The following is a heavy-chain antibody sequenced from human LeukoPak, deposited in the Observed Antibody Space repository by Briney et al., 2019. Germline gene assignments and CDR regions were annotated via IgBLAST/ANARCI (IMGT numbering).Heavy chain of an antibody. J-gene: IGHJ4*02. Sequence: SETLSLTCTVSGGSISSGGYYWSWIRQHPGKGLEWIGYIYYSGSTYYIPSLKSRVTISVDTSKNQFSLKLSSVTAADTAVYYCARVSPGGSPYFDYWAREPWSPSPQ. CDR2: IYYSGST. CDR3: ARVSPGGSPYFDY. V-gene: IGHV4-31*03. CDR1: GGSISSGGYY. D-gene: IGHD2-15*01.